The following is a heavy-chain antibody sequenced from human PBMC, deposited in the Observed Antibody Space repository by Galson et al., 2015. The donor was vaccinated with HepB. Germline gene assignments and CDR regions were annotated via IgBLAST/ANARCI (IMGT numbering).Heavy chain of an antibody. V-gene: IGHV3-30*02. CDR2: MRFDGSYK. J-gene: IGHJ4*02. CDR1: GLSLSNYD. D-gene: IGHD5-12*01. Sequence: SLRLSCAASGLSLSNYDMHWVRQAPGKELEWVAFMRFDGSYKFYAESVKGRFTVSRDNSKNTLFLQMSSLRPEDTAVYYCAKLSIEWRRFANNDYWGQGTLVAVSS. CDR3: AKLSIEWRRFANNDY.